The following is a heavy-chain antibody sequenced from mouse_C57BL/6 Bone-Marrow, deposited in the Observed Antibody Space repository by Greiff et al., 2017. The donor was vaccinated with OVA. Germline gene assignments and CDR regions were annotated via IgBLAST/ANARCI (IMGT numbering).Heavy chain of an antibody. V-gene: IGHV1-7*01. Sequence: VMLVESGAELAKPGASVKLSCKASGYTFTSYWMHWVKQRPGQGLEWIGYINPSSGYTKYNQKFKDKATLTADKSSSTAYMQLSSLTYEDSAVYYCAASYYSNFAWFAYWGQGTLVTVSA. CDR1: GYTFTSYW. CDR2: INPSSGYT. CDR3: AASYYSNFAWFAY. D-gene: IGHD2-5*01. J-gene: IGHJ3*01.